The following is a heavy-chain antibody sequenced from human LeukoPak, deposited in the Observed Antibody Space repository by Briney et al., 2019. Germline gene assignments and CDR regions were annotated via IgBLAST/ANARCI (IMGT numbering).Heavy chain of an antibody. CDR3: ARAAYSSGPSPRNWFDP. J-gene: IGHJ5*02. V-gene: IGHV1-46*01. Sequence: GASVKVSCKASGYSFTNYYMHWVRQAPGQGLEWMGIINSSGGRTTYAQKFQGRVTMTRDMSTSTIYMELSSLRSEDTAVYYCARAAYSSGPSPRNWFDPWGQGTLVTVSS. CDR1: GYSFTNYY. D-gene: IGHD3-22*01. CDR2: INSSGGRT.